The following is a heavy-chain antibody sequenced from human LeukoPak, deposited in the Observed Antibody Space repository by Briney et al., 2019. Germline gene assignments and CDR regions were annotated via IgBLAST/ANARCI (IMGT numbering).Heavy chain of an antibody. Sequence: ASVKVSCKASGYTFTSYYMHWVRQAPGQGLEWMGIINPSGGSTSYAQKFQGRVTMTRDMSTSTVYMELSSLRSEGTAVYYCARETTYYYDSSGYSWFDPWGQGTLVTVSS. V-gene: IGHV1-46*01. D-gene: IGHD3-22*01. J-gene: IGHJ5*02. CDR2: INPSGGST. CDR3: ARETTYYYDSSGYSWFDP. CDR1: GYTFTSYY.